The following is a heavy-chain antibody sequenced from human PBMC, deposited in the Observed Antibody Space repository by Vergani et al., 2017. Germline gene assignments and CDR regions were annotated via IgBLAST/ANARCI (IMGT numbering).Heavy chain of an antibody. CDR1: GFTFSNYG. V-gene: IGHV3-30*03. J-gene: IGHJ4*02. CDR2: ISYDGSNK. Sequence: QVQLVESGGSVVQPGRSLRLSCAASGFTFSNYGLHWVRQAPGKGLEWVAVISYDGSNKYYADSVKGRFTISRDNSKNTLYLQMNSLRAEDTAVYYCARGASGDYVSSFDYWGQGTLVTVSS. CDR3: ARGASGDYVSSFDY. D-gene: IGHD4-17*01.